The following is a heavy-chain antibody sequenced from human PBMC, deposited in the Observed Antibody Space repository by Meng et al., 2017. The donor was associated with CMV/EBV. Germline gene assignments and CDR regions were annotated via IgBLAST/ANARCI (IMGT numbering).Heavy chain of an antibody. V-gene: IGHV1-2*02. CDR2: VSASSGGT. Sequence: FTGYCVNRVRQAPEQGLEWMGWVSASSGGTNYAQKFQGRVTMARDTSISTAYMELSRLKSDDTAVYYCARDWLGYCSSTGCPSYWFDPWGQGTLVTVSS. D-gene: IGHD2-2*01. CDR1: FTGYC. CDR3: ARDWLGYCSSTGCPSYWFDP. J-gene: IGHJ5*02.